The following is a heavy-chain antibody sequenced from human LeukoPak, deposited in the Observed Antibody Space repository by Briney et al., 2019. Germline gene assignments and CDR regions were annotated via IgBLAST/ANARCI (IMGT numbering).Heavy chain of an antibody. CDR2: INPNSGGT. J-gene: IGHJ4*02. V-gene: IGHV1-2*02. Sequence: ASVKVSCXASGYTFTGYYMHWVRQAPGQGLEWMGWINPNSGGTNYAQKFQGRVTMTRDTSISTAYMELSRLRSDDTAVYYCARGLTYSSSWYGDYWGQGTLVTVSS. CDR1: GYTFTGYY. D-gene: IGHD6-13*01. CDR3: ARGLTYSSSWYGDY.